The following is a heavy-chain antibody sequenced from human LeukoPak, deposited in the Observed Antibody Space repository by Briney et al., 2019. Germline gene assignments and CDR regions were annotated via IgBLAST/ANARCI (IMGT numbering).Heavy chain of an antibody. CDR2: MSTNT. CDR1: GYTFTNYG. V-gene: IGHV1-18*01. CDR3: ARERESSNTWTAIAY. Sequence: ASMKVSCKTSGYTFTNYGITWVRQAPGQGLEWMAWMSTNTNYARKFQGRVTLTTDTSTSTAYMELRSLRSDDTAVYYCARERESSNTWTAIAYWGQGTLVTVSS. J-gene: IGHJ4*02. D-gene: IGHD6-13*01.